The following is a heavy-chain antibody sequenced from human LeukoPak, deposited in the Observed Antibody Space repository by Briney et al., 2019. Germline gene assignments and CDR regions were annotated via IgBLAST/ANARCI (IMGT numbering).Heavy chain of an antibody. V-gene: IGHV4-59*12. D-gene: IGHD5-18*01. J-gene: IGHJ5*02. CDR2: IYRTGSS. CDR1: GDSMGENY. Sequence: PSETLSLTCTVSGDSMGENYWSWIRQPPGKRLEYIGFIYRTGSSNYNPSLKSRVTMSIDTSKNQFSLKLSSVTAADTAVYYCARMKVDTAMEVWWFDPWGQGTLVTVSS. CDR3: ARMKVDTAMEVWWFDP.